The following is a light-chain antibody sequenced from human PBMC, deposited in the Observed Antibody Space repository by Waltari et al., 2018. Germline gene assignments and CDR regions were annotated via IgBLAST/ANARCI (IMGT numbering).Light chain of an antibody. CDR1: RSDIGGYDY. CDR3: DSYASENILL. V-gene: IGLV2-14*01. J-gene: IGLJ2*01. Sequence: QSALSQPASVSGSPGQSITISCSGSRSDIGGYDYVSWYQQHPGKAPKLLIYDVNKRPSGVSDRFSGSKLGFTAFLTISGLQAEDEADYYGDSYASENILLFGGGTKVTVL. CDR2: DVN.